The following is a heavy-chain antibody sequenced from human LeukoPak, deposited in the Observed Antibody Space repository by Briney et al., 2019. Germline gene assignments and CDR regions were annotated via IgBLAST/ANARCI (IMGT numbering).Heavy chain of an antibody. Sequence: SQTLSLTCTVSGGPISSGGYYWSWIRQHPGKGLEWIGYIYYSGSTYYNPSLKSRVTISVDTSKNQFSLKLSSVTAADTAVYYCARVYAGGSGSYYREDFDYWGQGTLVTVSS. CDR2: IYYSGST. V-gene: IGHV4-31*03. D-gene: IGHD3-10*01. J-gene: IGHJ4*02. CDR1: GGPISSGGYY. CDR3: ARVYAGGSGSYYREDFDY.